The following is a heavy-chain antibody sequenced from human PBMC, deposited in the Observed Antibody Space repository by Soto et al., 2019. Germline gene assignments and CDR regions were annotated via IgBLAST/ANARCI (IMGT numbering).Heavy chain of an antibody. J-gene: IGHJ4*02. CDR2: IYYSGST. D-gene: IGHD5-12*01. Sequence: LSLTCTVSGGSISSYYWSWIRQPPGKGLEWIGYIYYSGSTNYNPSLKSRVTISVDTSKNQFSLKLSSVTAADTAVYYCALSGYEPPNFDYWGQGTLVTVSS. CDR3: ALSGYEPPNFDY. CDR1: GGSISSYY. V-gene: IGHV4-59*01.